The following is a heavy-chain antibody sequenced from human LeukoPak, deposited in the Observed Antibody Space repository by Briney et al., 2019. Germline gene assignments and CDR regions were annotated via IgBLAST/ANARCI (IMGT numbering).Heavy chain of an antibody. Sequence: PGESLKISCKGSGYSFTSYWIGWVRQMPGKGLEWMGIIYPGDSDTRYCPSFQGQVTISADKSISTAYLQSSSLKASDTAMYYCARHLNRYSSSWYDYWGQGTLVTVSS. CDR1: GYSFTSYW. J-gene: IGHJ4*02. CDR2: IYPGDSDT. D-gene: IGHD6-13*01. CDR3: ARHLNRYSSSWYDY. V-gene: IGHV5-51*01.